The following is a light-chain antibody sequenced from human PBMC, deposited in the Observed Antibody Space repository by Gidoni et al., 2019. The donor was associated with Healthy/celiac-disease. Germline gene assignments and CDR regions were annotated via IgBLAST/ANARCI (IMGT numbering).Light chain of an antibody. CDR3: QQYGSSPGT. J-gene: IGKJ1*01. CDR2: VSS. Sequence: EIVLTQSPGTLSLSPGDRATLSCRASQSVSSSYLAWYQQKPGQAPRLLIYVSSSRATGIPDRFSGSGSGTDFTLTISRLEPEDFAVYYCQQYGSSPGTFGQGTKVEIK. CDR1: QSVSSSY. V-gene: IGKV3-20*01.